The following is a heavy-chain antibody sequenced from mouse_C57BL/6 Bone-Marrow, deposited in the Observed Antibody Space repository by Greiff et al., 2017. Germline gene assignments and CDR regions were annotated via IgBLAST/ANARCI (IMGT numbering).Heavy chain of an antibody. CDR1: GFTFSSYG. J-gene: IGHJ2*01. CDR3: ARLSSTLVADY. Sequence: EVQGVESGGDLVKPGGSLKLSCAASGFTFSSYGMSWVRQTPDKRLEWVATISSGGSYTYYPDSVKGRFTIPRDNAKHTLYLQLSSLKSEDTAMYYCARLSSTLVADYWGQGTTLTVSS. CDR2: ISSGGSYT. D-gene: IGHD1-1*01. V-gene: IGHV5-6*01.